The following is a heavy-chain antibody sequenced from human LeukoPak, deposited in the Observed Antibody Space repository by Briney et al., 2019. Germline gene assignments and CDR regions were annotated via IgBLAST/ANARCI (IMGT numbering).Heavy chain of an antibody. D-gene: IGHD3-10*01. CDR3: AREDPGRGNWFDP. Sequence: SETLSLTCTVSGGSISSYYWSWIRQPPGKGLEWIGEINHSGSTNYNPSLKSRVTISVDTSKNQFSLKVSSVTAADTAVYYCAREDPGRGNWFDPWGQGTLVTVSS. CDR1: GGSISSYY. J-gene: IGHJ5*02. V-gene: IGHV4-34*01. CDR2: INHSGST.